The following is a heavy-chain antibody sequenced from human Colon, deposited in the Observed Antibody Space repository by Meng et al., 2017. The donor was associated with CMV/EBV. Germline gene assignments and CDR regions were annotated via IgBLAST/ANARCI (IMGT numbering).Heavy chain of an antibody. J-gene: IGHJ4*02. CDR1: GYTFTGHY. V-gene: IGHV1-2*02. Sequence: ASVKVSCNASGYTFTGHYIHWLRHAPAQGLEWMGWINPDGGGINYAQKFQGRVTMTRDTSISTAYMELSRLRSDDTAVYYCARDPSAHNTLIGFNISFDYWGQGMLVTVSS. CDR3: ARDPSAHNTLIGFNISFDY. D-gene: IGHD3-9*01. CDR2: INPDGGGI.